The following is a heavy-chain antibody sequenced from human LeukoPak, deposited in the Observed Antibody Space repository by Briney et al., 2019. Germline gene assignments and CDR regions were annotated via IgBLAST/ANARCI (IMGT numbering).Heavy chain of an antibody. Sequence: GGSLGLSCAASGFTFSSYSVKWVRQAPGKGLECVSSISSSSSYIYYADSVKCRFTISRDNAKNSLYLQMNSLRAEDTAVYYCASCSGGSCYLDYWGQGTLVTVSS. V-gene: IGHV3-21*01. CDR1: GFTFSSYS. J-gene: IGHJ4*02. D-gene: IGHD2-15*01. CDR3: ASCSGGSCYLDY. CDR2: ISSSSSYI.